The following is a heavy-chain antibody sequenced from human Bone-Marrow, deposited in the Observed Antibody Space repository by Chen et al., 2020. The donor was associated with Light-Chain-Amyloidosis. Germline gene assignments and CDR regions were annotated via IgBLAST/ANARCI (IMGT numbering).Heavy chain of an antibody. V-gene: IGHV3-74*02. CDR3: VYDSHREAAFDI. CDR1: GFSFSSYW. Sequence: EVQLVESGGGLVQPGGCLRLSCAASGFSFSSYWMHWVRQAPGKGLVWVSRINTDGSTTTYADCVRGRFTISRDNAKNTLFLQMSSLRAEDTAIYYCVYDSHREAAFDIWGQGTMVTVSS. D-gene: IGHD3-22*01. CDR2: INTDGSTT. J-gene: IGHJ3*02.